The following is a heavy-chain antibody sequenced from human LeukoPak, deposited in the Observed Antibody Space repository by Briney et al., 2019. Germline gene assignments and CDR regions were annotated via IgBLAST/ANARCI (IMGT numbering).Heavy chain of an antibody. V-gene: IGHV1-18*01. Sequence: ASVKVSCKASGYTFTSSGLSWVRQAPGQGPEWMGWISFYNRNANYAQKFMARVTMTTDTSTSTAYMDLRSLGFDDTAVYYCARDKAFLGYYDTSGYFQQWFDSWGQGTLVTVSS. CDR3: ARDKAFLGYYDTSGYFQQWFDS. J-gene: IGHJ5*01. CDR1: GYTFTSSG. CDR2: ISFYNRNA. D-gene: IGHD3-22*01.